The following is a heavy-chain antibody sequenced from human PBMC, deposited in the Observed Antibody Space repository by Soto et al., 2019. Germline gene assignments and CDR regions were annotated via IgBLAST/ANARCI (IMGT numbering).Heavy chain of an antibody. D-gene: IGHD2-21*01. J-gene: IGHJ4*02. CDR2: IIPIFGTA. CDR1: GGTFSSYA. Sequence: ASVKVSCKASGGTFSSYAISWVRQAPGQGLEWMGGIIPIFGTANYAQKFQGRVTITADESTSTAYMELSSLRSEDTAVYYCASSRDGYPLPIDYFDYWGQGTLVTVYS. CDR3: ASSRDGYPLPIDYFDY. V-gene: IGHV1-69*13.